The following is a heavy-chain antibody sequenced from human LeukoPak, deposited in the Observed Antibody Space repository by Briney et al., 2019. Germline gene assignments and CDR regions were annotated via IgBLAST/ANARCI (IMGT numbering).Heavy chain of an antibody. Sequence: GRSLRLSCAASGLTFSTFNMNWVRQAPGKGLEWVSFISRDSTYKYYADSVKGRFTISRDDANNTLYLQMNSLRAEDTAVYYCARPSSGNYARSESWGQGTLVTVSS. CDR2: ISRDSTYK. D-gene: IGHD1-26*01. V-gene: IGHV3-21*05. CDR1: GLTFSTFN. CDR3: ARPSSGNYARSES. J-gene: IGHJ5*02.